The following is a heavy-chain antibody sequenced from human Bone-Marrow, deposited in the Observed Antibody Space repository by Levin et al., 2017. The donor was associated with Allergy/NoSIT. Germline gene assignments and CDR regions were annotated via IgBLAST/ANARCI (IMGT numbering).Heavy chain of an antibody. Sequence: GASVKVSCKASGGTFSSYAISWVRQAPGQGLEWMGGIIPIFGTANYAQKFQGRVTITADESTSTAYMELSSLRSEDTAVYYCAGSSAGIQLWLGNYYGMDVWGQGTTVTVSS. CDR3: AGSSAGIQLWLGNYYGMDV. J-gene: IGHJ6*02. CDR1: GGTFSSYA. V-gene: IGHV1-69*13. CDR2: IIPIFGTA. D-gene: IGHD5-18*01.